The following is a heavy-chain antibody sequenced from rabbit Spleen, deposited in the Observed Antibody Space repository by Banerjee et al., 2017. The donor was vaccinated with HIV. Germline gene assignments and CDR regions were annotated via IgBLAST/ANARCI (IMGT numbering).Heavy chain of an antibody. J-gene: IGHJ6*01. CDR3: ARRSGGVGYGLDL. D-gene: IGHD6-1*01. V-gene: IGHV1S40*01. CDR1: GFTLSNYW. CDR2: IDGGSGST. Sequence: QSLEESGGDLVKPGASLTLTCTESGFTLSNYWMCWVRQSPGKGLEWIGCIDGGSGSTWYASWAKGRFTISKASSTMVTLQMTSLTAADTAMYFCARRSGGVGYGLDLWGPGTLVTVS.